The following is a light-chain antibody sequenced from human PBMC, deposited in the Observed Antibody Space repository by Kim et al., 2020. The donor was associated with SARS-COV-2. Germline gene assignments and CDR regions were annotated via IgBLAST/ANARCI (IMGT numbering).Light chain of an antibody. Sequence: SASVGDRVTITCQASQDISNYLNWYQQKPGKAPKLLIYDASNLETGVPSRFSGIGSGTDFTFTISSLQPEDIATDYCQQYDNLPYTFGQGTKLEI. V-gene: IGKV1-33*01. CDR1: QDISNY. CDR2: DAS. J-gene: IGKJ2*01. CDR3: QQYDNLPYT.